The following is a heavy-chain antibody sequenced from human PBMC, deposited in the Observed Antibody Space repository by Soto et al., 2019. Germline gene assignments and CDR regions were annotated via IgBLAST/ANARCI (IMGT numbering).Heavy chain of an antibody. CDR3: ARKLIAASGTFDY. CDR2: INPNTGVT. CDR1: GYTFTGYY. Sequence: ASVTVSCKASGYTFTGYYMHWVRQAPGQGLEWMGWINPNTGVTSFAQNFQGRVTMTRDTSIRTAYMELSWLRSDDTAIYYCARKLIAASGTFDYWGHGTLVTVSS. J-gene: IGHJ4*01. V-gene: IGHV1-2*02. D-gene: IGHD6-13*01.